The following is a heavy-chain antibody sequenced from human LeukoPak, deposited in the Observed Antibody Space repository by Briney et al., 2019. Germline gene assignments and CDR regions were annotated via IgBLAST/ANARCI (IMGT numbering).Heavy chain of an antibody. CDR2: ISYSSETI. J-gene: IGHJ3*01. CDR1: GFSFDEHA. V-gene: IGHV3-9*01. CDR3: AKDRGGGSQLGDAFDV. Sequence: GGSLRLSCAASGFSFDEHAMHWVRHAPGKGLEWVSGISYSSETIGYVDSVKGRITVSRDNRKNSLYLQMNSLRPEDTALYYCAKDRGGGSQLGDAFDVWGQGTMVRVSS. D-gene: IGHD2-15*01.